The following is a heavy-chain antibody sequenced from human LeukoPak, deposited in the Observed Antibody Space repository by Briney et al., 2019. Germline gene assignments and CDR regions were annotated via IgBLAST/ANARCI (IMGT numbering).Heavy chain of an antibody. D-gene: IGHD2-15*01. CDR3: ARYWLAKALDP. Sequence: SETLSLTCAVYGGSFSGYYWSWIRQPPGKGLEWIGEINHSGSTNYNPSLKSRVTISVDTSKNQFSLKLSSVTAADTAVYYCARYWLAKALDPWGQGTLVTVSS. V-gene: IGHV4-34*01. J-gene: IGHJ5*02. CDR1: GGSFSGYY. CDR2: INHSGST.